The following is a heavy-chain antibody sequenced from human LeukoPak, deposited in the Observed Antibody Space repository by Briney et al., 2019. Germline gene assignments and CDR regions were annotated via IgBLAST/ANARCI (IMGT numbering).Heavy chain of an antibody. CDR1: GYTFTNYA. CDR2: INTNTGNP. Sequence: ASVTVSCKASGYTFTNYAINWVRQAPGQGLEWLGWINTNTGNPTYAQGFTGRFVFSLDTSVSTAYLQISSLKAEDTAVYYCARDLEPFDYWGQGTLVTVSS. CDR3: ARDLEPFDY. J-gene: IGHJ4*02. V-gene: IGHV7-4-1*02. D-gene: IGHD1-1*01.